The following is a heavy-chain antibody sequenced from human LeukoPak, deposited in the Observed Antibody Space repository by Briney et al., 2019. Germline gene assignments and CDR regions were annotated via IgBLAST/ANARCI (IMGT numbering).Heavy chain of an antibody. CDR1: GDPFSSYQ. D-gene: IGHD1-14*01. J-gene: IGHJ4*02. Sequence: SETLSLTCIVSGDPFSSYQWSWVRQPAGKGLEWVGRVSASGTTNSNPALKSRVTISVDTSKNQFSLKLSSVTAADTALYYCAKGGGPGNLILDFWGQGALVTVSS. CDR2: VSASGTT. V-gene: IGHV4-4*07. CDR3: AKGGGPGNLILDF.